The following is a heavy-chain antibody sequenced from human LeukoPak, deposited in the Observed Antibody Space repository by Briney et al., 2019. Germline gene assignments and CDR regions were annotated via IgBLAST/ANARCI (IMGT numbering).Heavy chain of an antibody. D-gene: IGHD7-27*01. CDR1: GFTFSSYA. V-gene: IGHV3-64D*06. CDR2: ITSNGDTT. Sequence: RAGGSLRLSCSASGFTFSSYAMHWVRQAPGKGLEYVSSITSNGDTTYYTDSVKGRFTISRDNSKNTLYLQMSSLRAEDTAVYYCLKDRLGTGDYWGRGTLVSVSS. CDR3: LKDRLGTGDY. J-gene: IGHJ4*02.